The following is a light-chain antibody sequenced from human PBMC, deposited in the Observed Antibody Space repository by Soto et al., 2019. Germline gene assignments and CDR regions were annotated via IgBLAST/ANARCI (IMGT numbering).Light chain of an antibody. J-gene: IGKJ1*01. V-gene: IGKV1-39*01. CDR2: AAS. CDR1: QTITNY. Sequence: DIQMTQSPSSLSASVGDRVTITRRASQTITNYLNWYQQKPGKAPKLLIYAASTLLSGAPSRFTGGGSGTDFTLTIDSLQPEDFATYFCQQSYSSPWTFGQGTKVEI. CDR3: QQSYSSPWT.